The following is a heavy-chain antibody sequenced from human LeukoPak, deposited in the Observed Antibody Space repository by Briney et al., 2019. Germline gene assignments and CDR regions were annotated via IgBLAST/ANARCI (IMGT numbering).Heavy chain of an antibody. CDR3: ASTDSRLWFGEFGQFDP. J-gene: IGHJ5*02. CDR2: ISSSSSYI. Sequence: GGSLRLSCAASGFTFSSYSMNWVRQAPGKGLEWVSSISSSSSYIYYADSVKGRFTISGDNAKNSLYLQMNSLRAEDTAVYYCASTDSRLWFGEFGQFDPWGQGTLVTVSS. V-gene: IGHV3-21*01. CDR1: GFTFSSYS. D-gene: IGHD3-10*01.